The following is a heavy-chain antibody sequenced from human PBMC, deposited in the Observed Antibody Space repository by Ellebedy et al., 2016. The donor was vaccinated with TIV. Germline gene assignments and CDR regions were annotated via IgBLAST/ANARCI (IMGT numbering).Heavy chain of an antibody. CDR3: ARDMYYYDSSGYYSGAFDY. CDR1: RGTFSSYA. D-gene: IGHD3-22*01. Sequence: SVKVSXKASRGTFSSYAISWVRQAPGQGLEWMGGIIPIFGTANYAQKFQGRVTITADESTSTAYMELSSLRSEDTAVYYCARDMYYYDSSGYYSGAFDYWGQGTLVTVSS. CDR2: IIPIFGTA. V-gene: IGHV1-69*13. J-gene: IGHJ4*02.